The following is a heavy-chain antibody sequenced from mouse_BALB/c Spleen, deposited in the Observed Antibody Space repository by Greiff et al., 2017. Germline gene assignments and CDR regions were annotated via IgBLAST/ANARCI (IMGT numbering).Heavy chain of an antibody. V-gene: IGHV3-2*02. CDR1: GYSITSDYA. CDR2: ISYSGST. Sequence: EVQLVESGPGLVKPSQSLSLTCTVTGYSITSDYAWNWIRQFPGNKLEWMGYISYSGSTSYNPSLKSRISITRDTSKNQFFLQLNSVTTEDTATYYCASDGYDEGAMDYWGQGTSVTVSS. J-gene: IGHJ4*01. D-gene: IGHD2-2*01. CDR3: ASDGYDEGAMDY.